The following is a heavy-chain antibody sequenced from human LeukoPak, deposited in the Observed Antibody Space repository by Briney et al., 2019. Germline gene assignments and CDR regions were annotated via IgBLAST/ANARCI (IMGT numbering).Heavy chain of an antibody. Sequence: GGSLRLSCTVSGFIFSDSWMAWIRQAPGKGLEWVAIIEKNGSGKNYVDSVKGRFIISRDNAKNSLFLQMDSLKVEDTAIYYCTTDRWYSADHWGQGTLVTVSS. J-gene: IGHJ5*02. V-gene: IGHV3-7*03. CDR2: IEKNGSGK. D-gene: IGHD2-15*01. CDR3: TTDRWYSADH. CDR1: GFIFSDSW.